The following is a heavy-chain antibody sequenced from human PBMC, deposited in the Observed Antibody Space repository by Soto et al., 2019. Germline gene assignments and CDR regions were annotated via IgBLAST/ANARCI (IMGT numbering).Heavy chain of an antibody. CDR1: GYTFTTYG. J-gene: IGHJ6*02. D-gene: IGHD1-1*01. CDR2: ISAYNGNT. V-gene: IGHV1-18*01. Sequence: ASVKVSCKAFGYTFTTYGINWGRQAPGQGLEWMGWISAYNGNTNYAQKLQGRVTLTTDTSTSTAYTELRSLRSDDTAVYYCARVWVGTTFAYYYGMDVWGQGTTVTVSS. CDR3: ARVWVGTTFAYYYGMDV.